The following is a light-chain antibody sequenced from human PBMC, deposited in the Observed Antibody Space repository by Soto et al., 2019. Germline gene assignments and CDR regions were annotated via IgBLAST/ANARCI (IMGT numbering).Light chain of an antibody. CDR1: QNVATN. J-gene: IGKJ4*01. CDR3: QQYYHWLLS. Sequence: VMTQSPANLSVSPGEGVTVFCRASQNVATNIAWYQVKPAQAPRLLIYGSSTRATGIPATFSGSGSGTHFSLTISSLQSEDSAAYYCQQYYHWLLSFGGGTKVDIK. CDR2: GSS. V-gene: IGKV3D-15*01.